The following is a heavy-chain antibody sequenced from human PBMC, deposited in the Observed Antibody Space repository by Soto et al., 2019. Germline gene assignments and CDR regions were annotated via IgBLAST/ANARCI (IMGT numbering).Heavy chain of an antibody. CDR1: AFTFSSYS. CDR3: ARDRSEDY. V-gene: IGHV3-48*01. J-gene: IGHJ4*02. Sequence: EVQLVESGGGLVQPGGSLRLSCAVTAFTFSSYSMNWVRHAPGKGLEWISYISGSSSTIYYADSVEGRFTISRDNAKNSLYLQMSSLRAEDTSVYYSARDRSEDYWGQGTLVTVSS. CDR2: ISGSSSTI.